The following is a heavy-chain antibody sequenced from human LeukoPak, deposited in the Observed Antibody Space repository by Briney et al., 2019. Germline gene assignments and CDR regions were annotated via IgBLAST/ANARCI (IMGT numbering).Heavy chain of an antibody. V-gene: IGHV4-39*01. Sequence: PSETLSLTCTVSGGSISSSSYFLGWIRQPPGKGLEWIGSIYYSGSTYYKPSLKSRVTISVDTSKNQFSLKLSSVTAADTAVYYCVRLVRYGMDVWGQGTTVTVSS. CDR2: IYYSGST. CDR3: VRLVRYGMDV. D-gene: IGHD1-26*01. CDR1: GGSISSSSYF. J-gene: IGHJ6*02.